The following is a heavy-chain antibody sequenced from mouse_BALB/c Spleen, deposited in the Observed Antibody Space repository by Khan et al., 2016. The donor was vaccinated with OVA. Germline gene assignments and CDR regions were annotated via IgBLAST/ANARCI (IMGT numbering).Heavy chain of an antibody. CDR2: IWGDGST. D-gene: IGHD2-3*01. J-gene: IGHJ4*01. V-gene: IGHV2-6-7*01. Sequence: VQLVESGPGLVAPSQSLSITCTVSGFSLTGYGVNWVRQPPGKGLEWLGMIWGDGSTDYNSALKSRLSISKDNSKSQVFLKMNSLQTDDTARYYCASYGYYPYYAMDYLGQGTSVTVSS. CDR3: ASYGYYPYYAMDY. CDR1: GFSLTGYG.